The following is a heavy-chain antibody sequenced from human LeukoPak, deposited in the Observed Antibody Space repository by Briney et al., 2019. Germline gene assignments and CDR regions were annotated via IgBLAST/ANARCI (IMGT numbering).Heavy chain of an antibody. V-gene: IGHV3-15*01. CDR3: TASITMVRGVNDY. Sequence: GGSLRLSCAASGFTFSNAWMSWVRQAPGKGLEWVGRIKSKTDGGTTDYAAPVKGRFTISRVDSKNTLYLQMNSLKTEDTAVYYCTASITMVRGVNDYWGQGTLVTVSS. CDR2: IKSKTDGGTT. J-gene: IGHJ4*02. CDR1: GFTFSNAW. D-gene: IGHD3-10*01.